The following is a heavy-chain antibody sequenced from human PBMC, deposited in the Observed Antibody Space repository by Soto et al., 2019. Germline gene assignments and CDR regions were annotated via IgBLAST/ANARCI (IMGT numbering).Heavy chain of an antibody. CDR3: ARLDGNDYDSSGYYYYYYGMDV. CDR2: ISSSGSTI. CDR1: GFSFSDYY. J-gene: IGHJ6*02. V-gene: IGHV3-11*01. Sequence: PGGSLGLSCAAYGFSFSDYYMSWIRQAPGKGLEWVSYISSSGSTIYYADSVKGRFTISRDNAKNSLYLQMNSLRAEDTAVYYCARLDGNDYDSSGYYYYYYGMDVWGQGTTVTVSS. D-gene: IGHD3-22*01.